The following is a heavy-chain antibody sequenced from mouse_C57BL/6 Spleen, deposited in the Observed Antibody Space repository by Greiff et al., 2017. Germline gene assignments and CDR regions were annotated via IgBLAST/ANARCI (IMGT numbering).Heavy chain of an antibody. CDR3: ARDCDYDEGFAY. J-gene: IGHJ3*01. V-gene: IGHV5-4*01. Sequence: VQLKESGGGLVKPGGSLKLSCAASGFTFSSYAMSWVRQTPEKRLEWVATISDGGSYTYYPDNVKGRFTISRDNAKNNLYLQMSHLKSEDTAMYYCARDCDYDEGFAYWGQGTLVTVSA. CDR2: ISDGGSYT. D-gene: IGHD2-4*01. CDR1: GFTFSSYA.